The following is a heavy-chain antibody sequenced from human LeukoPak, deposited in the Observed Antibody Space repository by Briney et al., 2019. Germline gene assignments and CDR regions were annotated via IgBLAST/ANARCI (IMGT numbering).Heavy chain of an antibody. CDR1: GGSISRYY. Sequence: SETLSLTCPVAGGSISRYYCSWIRQPARNGIEWNGYIFYSVRTNYNPSLKSRVTLSVDTPKNQFSLKLSSVTAADTAVYSCGIEWVLGGLFVWDYWGQGTLVTVSS. CDR3: GIEWVLGGLFVWDY. V-gene: IGHV4-59*01. J-gene: IGHJ4*02. D-gene: IGHD3-16*01. CDR2: IFYSVRT.